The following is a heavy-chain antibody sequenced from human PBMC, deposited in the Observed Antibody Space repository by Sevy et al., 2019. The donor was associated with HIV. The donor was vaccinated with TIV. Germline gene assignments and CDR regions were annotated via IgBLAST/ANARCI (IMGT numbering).Heavy chain of an antibody. CDR1: GFTFSSYG. V-gene: IGHV3-33*01. D-gene: IGHD3-22*01. CDR2: IWYDRSNK. J-gene: IGHJ4*02. CDR3: ARGDNTYYYDSSGYYGGGFDY. Sequence: GGSQRLSCAASGFTFSSYGMHWVRQAPGKGLEWVAVIWYDRSNKYYADSVKGRFTISRDNSKNTLYLQMNSLRAEDTAVYYCARGDNTYYYDSSGYYGGGFDYWGQGTLVTVSS.